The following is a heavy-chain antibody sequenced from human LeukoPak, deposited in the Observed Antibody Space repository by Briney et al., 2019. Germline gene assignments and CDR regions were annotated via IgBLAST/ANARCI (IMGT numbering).Heavy chain of an antibody. V-gene: IGHV4-39*07. Sequence: SETLSLTCTVSGGSISSSSYYWGWIRQPPGKGPEWIGSIYYSGSTYYNPSLKSRVTISVDTSKNQFSLKLSSVTAADTAVYYCARGGSYLDYWGQGTLVTVSS. D-gene: IGHD1-26*01. CDR1: GGSISSSSYY. CDR3: ARGGSYLDY. J-gene: IGHJ4*02. CDR2: IYYSGST.